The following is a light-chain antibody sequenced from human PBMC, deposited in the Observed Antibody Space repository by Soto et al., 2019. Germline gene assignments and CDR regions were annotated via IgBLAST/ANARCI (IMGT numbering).Light chain of an antibody. V-gene: IGKV3-20*01. CDR2: GAS. Sequence: EIVLTQSPGTLSLSPGERATLSCRASQSVSSNYLAWYQQKPGQAPRLLIYGASSRATGIPDRFSGSGSGTAFTLTISRLEPEDFAVYHCHQYGSSPLTFGVGTKVEIK. J-gene: IGKJ4*01. CDR3: HQYGSSPLT. CDR1: QSVSSNY.